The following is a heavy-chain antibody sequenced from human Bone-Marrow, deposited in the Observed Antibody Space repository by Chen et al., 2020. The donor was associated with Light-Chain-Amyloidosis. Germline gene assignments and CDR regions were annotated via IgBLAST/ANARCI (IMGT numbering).Heavy chain of an antibody. CDR1: GFTLNTYW. V-gene: IGHV3-74*01. D-gene: IGHD3-10*01. J-gene: IGHJ4*02. CDR2: MPTDVTKT. CDR3: ARDRGRFSYNRGGLDS. Sequence: EVQLVESGGALVQPGGSLRLSCAASGFTLNTYWMHWVRQPPGGGLVWVARMPTDVTKTVYADSVKGRFTVSRDDAKNTLYLEMNSLRVEDTGLYFCARDRGRFSYNRGGLDSWGQATLVTVSS.